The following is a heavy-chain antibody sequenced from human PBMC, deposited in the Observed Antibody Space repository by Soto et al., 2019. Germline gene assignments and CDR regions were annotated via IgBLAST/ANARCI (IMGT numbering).Heavy chain of an antibody. CDR2: IYPGDSDT. V-gene: IGHV5-51*01. Sequence: GESLKISCKGSGYSFSRYWIAWVRQTPGKGLEWMGLIYPGDSDTRYSPSFQGQVTISADKSITTAYLQWSSPKASDTAIYYCAGDTFSGDSSGPHYWGQGTLVTVSS. CDR1: GYSFSRYW. CDR3: AGDTFSGDSSGPHY. D-gene: IGHD3-22*01. J-gene: IGHJ4*02.